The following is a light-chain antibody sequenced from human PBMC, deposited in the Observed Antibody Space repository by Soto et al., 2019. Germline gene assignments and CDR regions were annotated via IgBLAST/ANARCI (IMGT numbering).Light chain of an antibody. CDR2: DAS. CDR1: QSISSW. Sequence: DIQMTQSPSTLSASVGDRVTITCRASQSISSWLAWYQQKPGKAPKLLIYDASTLESGVPSRFSGSGSGTEFTLTISSLQPDDFATYYCLQDYSFPLTLGGGTKVDIK. V-gene: IGKV1-5*01. CDR3: LQDYSFPLT. J-gene: IGKJ4*01.